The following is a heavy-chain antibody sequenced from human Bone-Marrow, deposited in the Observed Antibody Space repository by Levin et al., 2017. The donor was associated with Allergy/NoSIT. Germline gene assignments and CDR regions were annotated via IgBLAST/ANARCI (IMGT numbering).Heavy chain of an antibody. CDR1: GGSFSGYY. D-gene: IGHD6-19*01. Sequence: SETLSLTCAVYGGSFSGYYWSWIRQPPGKGLEWIGEINHSGSTNYNPSLKSRVTISVDTSKNQFSLKLSSVTAAETAVYYCAREAVADDAFDIWGQGTMVTVSS. CDR3: AREAVADDAFDI. CDR2: INHSGST. J-gene: IGHJ3*02. V-gene: IGHV4-34*01.